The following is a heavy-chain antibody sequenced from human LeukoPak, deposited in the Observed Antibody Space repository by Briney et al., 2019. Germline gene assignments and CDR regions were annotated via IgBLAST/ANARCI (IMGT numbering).Heavy chain of an antibody. Sequence: SETLSLTCAVSGGSISGCYWSWIRQPPGKGLEWIGYIYYSGSTNYNPSLKSRVTLSVDTSNDQLSLKLNSVTAADTAVYYCARAHSASSFFFDYWGQGTLVTVSS. CDR1: GGSISGCY. CDR2: IYYSGST. V-gene: IGHV4-59*01. D-gene: IGHD6-6*01. J-gene: IGHJ4*02. CDR3: ARAHSASSFFFDY.